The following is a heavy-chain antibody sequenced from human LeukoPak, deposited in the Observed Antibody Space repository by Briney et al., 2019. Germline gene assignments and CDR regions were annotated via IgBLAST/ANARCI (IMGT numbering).Heavy chain of an antibody. CDR2: IYYSGST. D-gene: IGHD4-23*01. Sequence: SETLSLTCTVSGGSISSYYWSWIRQPPGKGLEWIGYIYYSGSTNYNPSLKSRVTISVDTSKNQFSLKLSSVTAADTAVYYCATNGLLRWDPKSPFDYWGQGTLVTVSS. J-gene: IGHJ4*02. CDR3: ATNGLLRWDPKSPFDY. V-gene: IGHV4-59*01. CDR1: GGSISSYY.